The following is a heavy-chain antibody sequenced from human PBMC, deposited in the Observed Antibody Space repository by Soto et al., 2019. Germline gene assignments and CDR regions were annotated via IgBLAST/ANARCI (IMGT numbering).Heavy chain of an antibody. D-gene: IGHD4-17*01. J-gene: IGHJ4*02. CDR1: GFSFVNYA. Sequence: DVQLLESGGGLVQPGGSPRLSCEASGFSFVNYALSWVRQAPGKGLEWVATFSAGRRAYYADSVKGRFTIAKDFSTNTLHLQARSLRADDTAVYYCAKESMPEHYGDTLFDYWGQGTRVTVSS. V-gene: IGHV3-23*01. CDR2: FSAGRRA. CDR3: AKESMPEHYGDTLFDY.